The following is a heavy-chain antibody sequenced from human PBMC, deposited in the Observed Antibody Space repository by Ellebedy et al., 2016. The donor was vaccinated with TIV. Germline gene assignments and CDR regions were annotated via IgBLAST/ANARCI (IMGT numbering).Heavy chain of an antibody. CDR1: GFIFSNYG. CDR2: VRYDGSHA. D-gene: IGHD5-18*01. V-gene: IGHV3-33*01. Sequence: GGSLRLSCEASGFIFSNYGMHWVRQALGKGLEWVAAVRYDGSHAYYADSVKGRFTISRDNSKNTLYLQMNSLRAEDTALYYCARGLAYNYGYSDYWGQGTLVTVSS. J-gene: IGHJ4*02. CDR3: ARGLAYNYGYSDY.